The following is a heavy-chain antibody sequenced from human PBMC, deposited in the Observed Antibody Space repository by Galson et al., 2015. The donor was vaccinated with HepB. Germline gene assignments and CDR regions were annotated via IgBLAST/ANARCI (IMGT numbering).Heavy chain of an antibody. CDR2: IDPSDSYT. CDR1: GYSFTSHW. J-gene: IGHJ4*02. Sequence: GAEVKKPGEALKISCKGSGYSFTSHWITWVRQMPGKGLEWMGRIDPSDSYTNYSPSCQGHVTISVDKSISTAYLQWASLEASDTAMYYCARLRETTDFAGRYYLEYWGQGTLVTVS. V-gene: IGHV5-10-1*01. D-gene: IGHD1-1*01. CDR3: ARLRETTDFAGRYYLEY.